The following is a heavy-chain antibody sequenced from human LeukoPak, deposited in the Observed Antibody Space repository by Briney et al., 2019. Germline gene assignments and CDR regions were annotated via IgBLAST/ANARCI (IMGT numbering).Heavy chain of an antibody. Sequence: GGSLRLSCAASGFTFSSYSMNWVRQAPGKGLEWVSSISSSSSYIFYADSLKGRFTISRDNAKNSLYLQINSLRAEDTAVYYCARVRGDYYLDYWGQGTLVTVSS. V-gene: IGHV3-21*01. CDR2: ISSSSSYI. D-gene: IGHD3-16*01. CDR1: GFTFSSYS. J-gene: IGHJ4*02. CDR3: ARVRGDYYLDY.